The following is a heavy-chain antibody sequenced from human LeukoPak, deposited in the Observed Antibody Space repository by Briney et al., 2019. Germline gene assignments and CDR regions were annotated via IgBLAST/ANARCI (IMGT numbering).Heavy chain of an antibody. CDR2: ISAYNGNT. CDR3: ARGVTYYDYVWGSYHSPHFDY. V-gene: IGHV1-18*01. Sequence: GASVKVSCKASGYTFTSYGISWVRQAPGQGLEWMGWISAYNGNTNYAQKLQGRVTMTTDTSTSTAYMELRSLRSDDTAVYYCARGVTYYDYVWGSYHSPHFDYWGQGTLVTVSS. J-gene: IGHJ4*02. CDR1: GYTFTSYG. D-gene: IGHD3-16*02.